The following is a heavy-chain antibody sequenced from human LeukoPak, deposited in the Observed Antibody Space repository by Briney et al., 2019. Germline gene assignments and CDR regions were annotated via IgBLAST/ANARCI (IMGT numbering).Heavy chain of an antibody. CDR3: AKFRPAATSPQSDY. Sequence: GRSLRLSCAASGFTFSSYGMHWVRQAPGKGLEWVAVIWYDGSNKYYADSVKGRFTISRDNSKNTLYLQMNSLRAEDTAVYYCAKFRPAATSPQSDYWGQGTLVTVSS. J-gene: IGHJ4*02. CDR1: GFTFSSYG. D-gene: IGHD2-2*01. CDR2: IWYDGSNK. V-gene: IGHV3-33*06.